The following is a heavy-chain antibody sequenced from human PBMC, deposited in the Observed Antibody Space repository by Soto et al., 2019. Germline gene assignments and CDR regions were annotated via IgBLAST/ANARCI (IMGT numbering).Heavy chain of an antibody. D-gene: IGHD2-2*02. CDR2: IYPGDSNT. V-gene: IGHV5-51*01. CDR3: ARQVYCSNTAGYTVDD. J-gene: IGHJ4*02. CDR1: GYSFTNYW. Sequence: GESLKISCKGSGYSFTNYWIGWVRQMPGKGLEWMGIIYPGDSNTRYSPSFQGQVAISADKSITPAYLQWRSPKASDTAMYYCARQVYCSNTAGYTVDDWGQGTRGTVAA.